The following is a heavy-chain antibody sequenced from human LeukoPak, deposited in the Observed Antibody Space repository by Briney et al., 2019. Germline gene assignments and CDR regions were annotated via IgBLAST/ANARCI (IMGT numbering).Heavy chain of an antibody. V-gene: IGHV4-59*12. CDR2: IYYSGST. CDR3: ARSIPTFGVAVPGYHFFDY. Sequence: SETLSLTCTVSGGSISSYYWSWIRQPPGKGLEWIGYIYYSGSTNYNPSLKSRVSISVDTSNNQFSLRLTSMTAADTAVYYCARSIPTFGVAVPGYHFFDYWGQGTLVTVSS. D-gene: IGHD3-3*01. CDR1: GGSISSYY. J-gene: IGHJ4*02.